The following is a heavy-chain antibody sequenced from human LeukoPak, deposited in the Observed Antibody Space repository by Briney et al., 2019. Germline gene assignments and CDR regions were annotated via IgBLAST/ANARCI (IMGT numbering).Heavy chain of an antibody. CDR2: FDPEDGET. V-gene: IGHV1-24*01. CDR3: ATLEWLRLGPLVWNWFDP. CDR1: GYTLTELS. Sequence: ASVKVSCKFSGYTLTELSMHWVRQAHGKGQEWMGGFDPEDGETIYAQKFQGRVTMTEDTSTDTAYMELSSLRAEDTAVYYCATLEWLRLGPLVWNWFDPWGQGTLVTVSS. J-gene: IGHJ5*02. D-gene: IGHD5-12*01.